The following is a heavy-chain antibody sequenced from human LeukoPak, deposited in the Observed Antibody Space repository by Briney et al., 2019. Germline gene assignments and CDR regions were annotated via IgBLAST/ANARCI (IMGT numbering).Heavy chain of an antibody. D-gene: IGHD6-19*01. CDR1: GGSISSSNW. V-gene: IGHV4-4*02. CDR3: ARKEVADVTQFDY. CDR2: IYHSGST. Sequence: PSGTLSLTCAVSGGSISSSNWWSWVRHPQGKGPEWIGEIYHSGSTNYNPSLKSRVTISVDKSKNQFSLKLSSVTAADTAVYYCARKEVADVTQFDYWGQGTLVTVSS. J-gene: IGHJ4*02.